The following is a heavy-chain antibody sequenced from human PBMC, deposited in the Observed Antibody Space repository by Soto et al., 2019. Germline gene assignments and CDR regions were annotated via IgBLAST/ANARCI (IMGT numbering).Heavy chain of an antibody. D-gene: IGHD2-15*01. Sequence: GAPVNVWCNVSRYSLTGLSMHSVRQSNEKGLEWMGGFDPEDGETIYAQKFQGRVTMTEDTSTDTAYMELSSLRSEDTAVYYCPTGSGPGWRAGVMDVWGQGTTVTVSS. CDR1: RYSLTGLS. V-gene: IGHV1-24*01. CDR3: PTGSGPGWRAGVMDV. CDR2: FDPEDGET. J-gene: IGHJ6*02.